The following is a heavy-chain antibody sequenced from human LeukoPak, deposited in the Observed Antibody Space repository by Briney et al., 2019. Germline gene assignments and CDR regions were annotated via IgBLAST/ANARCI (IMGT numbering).Heavy chain of an antibody. J-gene: IGHJ5*02. D-gene: IGHD2-2*01. V-gene: IGHV3-30*02. Sequence: GGSLRLSCAASEFTFSSYGMHWVRQAPGKGLEWVAFIWYDGSNKYYADSVKGRFTISRDNSKNTLYLQMNSLRAEDTAVYHCAKDLYCSSTSCYGGHWFDPWGQGTLVTVSS. CDR3: AKDLYCSSTSCYGGHWFDP. CDR1: EFTFSSYG. CDR2: IWYDGSNK.